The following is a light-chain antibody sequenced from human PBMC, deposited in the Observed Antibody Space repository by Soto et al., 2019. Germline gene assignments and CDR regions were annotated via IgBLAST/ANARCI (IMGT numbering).Light chain of an antibody. CDR1: ASNIGNDY. CDR2: DNN. CDR3: GAWDSSLNVYV. J-gene: IGLJ1*01. V-gene: IGLV1-51*01. Sequence: SVLAQPPSVSAAPGHKVTISCSGTASNIGNDYVSWYQQLPGEAPQLLIYDNNRRPSGIPDRFSGSRSDTSATLGITGLQTGDEADYYCGAWDSSLNVYVFGTGTKATVL.